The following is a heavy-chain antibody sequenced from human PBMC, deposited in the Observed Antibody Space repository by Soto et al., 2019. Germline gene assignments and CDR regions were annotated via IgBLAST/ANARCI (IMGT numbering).Heavy chain of an antibody. D-gene: IGHD3-22*01. Sequence: GGSLRLSCAASGFTFSSYGMHWVRQAPGKGLEWVAVIWYDGSNKYYADSVKGRFTISRDNSKNTLYLQMNSLRAEDTAVYYCARDNGYYYDISVYYSYFKPWGQGTLVTVS. CDR2: IWYDGSNK. CDR3: ARDNGYYYDISVYYSYFKP. CDR1: GFTFSSYG. V-gene: IGHV3-33*08. J-gene: IGHJ1*01.